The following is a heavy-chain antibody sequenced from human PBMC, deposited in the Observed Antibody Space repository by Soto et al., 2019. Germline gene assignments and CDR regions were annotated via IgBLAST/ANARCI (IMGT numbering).Heavy chain of an antibody. Sequence: QVQLQESGPGLVKPSQTLSLTCTLSGGSISSGGYYWSWIRQHPGKGLEWIGYIYYSGSTYYNPSLKSRVTISVDTSKNQFSLKLRSVTAADTAVYYCARDVDTAMGSYGMDVWGQGTTVTVSS. CDR3: ARDVDTAMGSYGMDV. CDR2: IYYSGST. V-gene: IGHV4-31*03. D-gene: IGHD5-18*01. J-gene: IGHJ6*02. CDR1: GGSISSGGYY.